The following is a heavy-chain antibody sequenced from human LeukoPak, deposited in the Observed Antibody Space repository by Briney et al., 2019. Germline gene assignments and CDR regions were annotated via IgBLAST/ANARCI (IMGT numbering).Heavy chain of an antibody. V-gene: IGHV1-18*01. D-gene: IGHD4-17*01. CDR3: AKCPLYGDFCANWFDP. J-gene: IGHJ5*02. Sequence: ASVKVSCKASGYTFTSYGISWVRQAPGQGLEWMGWISAYNGNTNYAQKLQGRVTMTTDTSTSTAYMELRSLRPEDTAVYFCAKCPLYGDFCANWFDPWGQGTLVTVSS. CDR1: GYTFTSYG. CDR2: ISAYNGNT.